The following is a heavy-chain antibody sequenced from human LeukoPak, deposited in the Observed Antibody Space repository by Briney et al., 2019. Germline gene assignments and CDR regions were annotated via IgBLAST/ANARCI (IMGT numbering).Heavy chain of an antibody. V-gene: IGHV3-15*01. CDR2: IRSKTDGGTT. D-gene: IGHD3-3*01. J-gene: IGHJ5*02. Sequence: PGGSLRLSCAASGFTFSNAWMSWVRQAPGKGLEWVGRIRSKTDGGTTDYAAPVKGRFTISRDDSKNTLYLQMNSLKTEDTAVYYCTTARFSNWFDPWGQGTLVTVSS. CDR1: GFTFSNAW. CDR3: TTARFSNWFDP.